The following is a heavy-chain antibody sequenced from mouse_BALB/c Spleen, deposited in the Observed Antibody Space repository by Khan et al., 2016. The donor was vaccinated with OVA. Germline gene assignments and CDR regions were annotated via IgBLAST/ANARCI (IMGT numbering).Heavy chain of an antibody. CDR1: GFSLTTYG. CDR2: IWSDGIT. CDR3: ARGGFYAMDY. Sequence: QVQLKESGPGLVAPSQSLSITCTVSGFSLTTYGVHWVRQPPGKGLEWLVVIWSDGITTYNSALKSRLTISKDNSKSQVFLKMNSLQTDDTAMYYGARGGFYAMDYWGQGTSVTVSS. J-gene: IGHJ4*01. V-gene: IGHV2-6*02.